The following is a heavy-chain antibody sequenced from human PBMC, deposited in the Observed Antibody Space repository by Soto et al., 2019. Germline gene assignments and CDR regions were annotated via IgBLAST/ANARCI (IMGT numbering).Heavy chain of an antibody. CDR2: IIPIFGTA. CDR1: GGTFSSYA. Sequence: QVQLVQSGAEVKKPRSSVKVSCKASGGTFSSYAISWVRQAPGQGLEWMGGIIPIFGTANYALKFQGRVTINAYEFRSTAYRELSSLISEDTAVYSCVRFLDYCRGGSCFYYYYGMNVWGQGTTVTVSS. D-gene: IGHD2-15*01. V-gene: IGHV1-69*01. J-gene: IGHJ6*02. CDR3: VRFLDYCRGGSCFYYYYGMNV.